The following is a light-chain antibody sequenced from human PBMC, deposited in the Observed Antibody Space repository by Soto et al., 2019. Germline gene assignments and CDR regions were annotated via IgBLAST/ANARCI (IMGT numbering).Light chain of an antibody. J-gene: IGKJ2*01. CDR3: QQYYRTPPYT. CDR1: QSVLYSSNNKNY. V-gene: IGKV4-1*01. CDR2: WAS. Sequence: DIVMTQSPDSLAVSLGERATINCKSSQSVLYSSNNKNYLAWYQQKPGQPPKLLIYWASTRESGVPDRFSGSGSGTDFTLTISSLQAEDVAVYHCQQYYRTPPYTFGQGTKLEIK.